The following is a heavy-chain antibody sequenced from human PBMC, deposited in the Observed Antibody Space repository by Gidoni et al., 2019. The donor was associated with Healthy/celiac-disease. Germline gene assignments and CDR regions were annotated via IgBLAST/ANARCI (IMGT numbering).Heavy chain of an antibody. D-gene: IGHD3-22*01. J-gene: IGHJ4*02. CDR2: IYYSGST. CDR3: ARVYDSSGYYPDY. CDR1: GGSISSSSYY. Sequence: QLQLQESRPGLVKPSETLSLTCTASGGSISSSSYYWGWIRQPPGKGLEWIGSIYYSGSTYYNPSLKSRVTISVDTSKNQFSLKLSSVTAADTAVYYCARVYDSSGYYPDYWGQGTLVTVSS. V-gene: IGHV4-39*07.